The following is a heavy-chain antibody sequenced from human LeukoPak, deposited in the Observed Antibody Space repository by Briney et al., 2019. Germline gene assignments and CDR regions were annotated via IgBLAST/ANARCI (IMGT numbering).Heavy chain of an antibody. CDR2: IYYSGST. Sequence: SETLSLTCTVSGGSISSYYWSWIRQPPGKGLEWIGYIYYSGSTNYNPSLKSRVTTSVDTSKNQFSLKLSSVTAADTAVYYCATYSTSYSSGWYTSGYFDYWGQGTLVTVSS. CDR1: GGSISSYY. D-gene: IGHD6-19*01. CDR3: ATYSTSYSSGWYTSGYFDY. V-gene: IGHV4-59*01. J-gene: IGHJ4*02.